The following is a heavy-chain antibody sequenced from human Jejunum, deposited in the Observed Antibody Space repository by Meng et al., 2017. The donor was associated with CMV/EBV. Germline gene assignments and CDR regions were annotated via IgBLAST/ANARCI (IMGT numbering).Heavy chain of an antibody. Sequence: QGDLRESGPVRLGPSETLSLTCSVSGGALTNYYWNWIRQTAGKGLEWIGRIYTNGRAIYHPSLVSRVTISEDTSKNQFSLRLTSVTAADTAVYYCARSGYYYDTTCYSPFDYWGQGALVTVSS. CDR2: IYTNGRA. V-gene: IGHV4-4*07. CDR1: GGALTNYY. CDR3: ARSGYYYDTTCYSPFDY. D-gene: IGHD3-22*01. J-gene: IGHJ4*02.